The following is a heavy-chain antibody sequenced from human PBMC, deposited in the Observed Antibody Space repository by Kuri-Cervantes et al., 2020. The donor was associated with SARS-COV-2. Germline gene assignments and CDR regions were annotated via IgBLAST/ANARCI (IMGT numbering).Heavy chain of an antibody. D-gene: IGHD4-23*01. V-gene: IGHV3-30*02. CDR1: GFIFSNYG. J-gene: IGHJ4*02. CDR2: IRYDGDNK. Sequence: GESLKISCAASGFIFSNYGMHWVRQAPGKGPEWVAFIRYDGDNKYYADSVKGRFTISRDNSKNTLYLQMNSLRAEDTAVYYCAKDKQGNHDYWGQGTLVTVSS. CDR3: AKDKQGNHDY.